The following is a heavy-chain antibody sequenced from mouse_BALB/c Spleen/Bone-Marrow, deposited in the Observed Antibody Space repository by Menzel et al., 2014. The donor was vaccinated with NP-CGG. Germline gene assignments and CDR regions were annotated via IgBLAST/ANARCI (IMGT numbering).Heavy chain of an antibody. V-gene: IGHV4-1*02. CDR2: INPDSSTI. CDR3: SRLGYYGGFAY. CDR1: GFDFSRYW. D-gene: IGHD2-3*01. J-gene: IGHJ3*01. Sequence: EVNVVESGGGLVHPGGSLKLSCAASGFDFSRYWMGWVRQALGKGLEWIGEINPDSSTINYTPSLKDKFIISRDNAKNTLYLQMSKVRSEDTALYYCSRLGYYGGFAYWGQGTLVTVSA.